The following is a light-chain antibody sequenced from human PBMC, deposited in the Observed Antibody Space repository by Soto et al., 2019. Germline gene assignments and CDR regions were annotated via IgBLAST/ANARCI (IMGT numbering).Light chain of an antibody. CDR2: EVT. Sequence: QSALTQPASVSGSPGQSITISCTGGSSDVGSYDLVSWYQQHPGNAPKLIIYEVTKRPSGVSHRFSGSKSGTAASLTISGLQAEDEADYYCCSYAGSSTYVFGTGTKLTAL. V-gene: IGLV2-23*02. CDR3: CSYAGSSTYV. CDR1: SSDVGSYDL. J-gene: IGLJ1*01.